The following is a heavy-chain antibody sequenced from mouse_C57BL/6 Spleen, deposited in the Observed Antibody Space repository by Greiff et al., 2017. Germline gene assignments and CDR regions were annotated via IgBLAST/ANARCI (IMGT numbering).Heavy chain of an antibody. D-gene: IGHD1-1*01. Sequence: VQLQQSGAELVRPGASVKLSCKASGYTFTDYYINWVKQRPGQGLEWIARIYPGSGNTYYNEKFKGKATLTAEKSSSTAYMQLSSLTSEDSAVYVCARDYGSSYGYWGQGTTLTVSS. J-gene: IGHJ2*01. CDR2: IYPGSGNT. CDR3: ARDYGSSYGY. CDR1: GYTFTDYY. V-gene: IGHV1-76*01.